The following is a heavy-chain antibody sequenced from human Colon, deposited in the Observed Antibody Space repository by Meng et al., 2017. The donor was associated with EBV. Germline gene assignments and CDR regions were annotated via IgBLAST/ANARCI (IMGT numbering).Heavy chain of an antibody. V-gene: IGHV4-34*01. CDR3: ARGDGSGSGNWFNP. D-gene: IGHD3-10*01. Sequence: QVQLQQWGAGVLGPVEPRSLTCAVCGGSFSGYYWSWIGQPPGKGLEWIVEIKHSGSTHYNPSLKSRLTISVDTSKNQFSLKLSSVTAADTAVYYCARGDGSGSGNWFNPWGQGTLVTVSS. J-gene: IGHJ5*02. CDR2: IKHSGST. CDR1: GGSFSGYY.